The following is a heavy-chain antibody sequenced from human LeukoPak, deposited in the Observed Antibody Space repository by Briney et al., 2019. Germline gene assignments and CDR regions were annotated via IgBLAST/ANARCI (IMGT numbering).Heavy chain of an antibody. J-gene: IGHJ4*02. Sequence: GGSLRLPCAASGFTFSSYGMHWVGQAPGKGLEWVAVIWYDGSNKYYADSVKGRFTISRDNSKNTLFLQMNSLRAEDTAVYYCARDGADYGDYVSDYWGQGTLVTVSS. D-gene: IGHD4-17*01. V-gene: IGHV3-33*01. CDR2: IWYDGSNK. CDR1: GFTFSSYG. CDR3: ARDGADYGDYVSDY.